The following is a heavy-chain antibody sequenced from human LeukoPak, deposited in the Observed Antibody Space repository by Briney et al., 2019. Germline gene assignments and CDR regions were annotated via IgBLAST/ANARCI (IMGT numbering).Heavy chain of an antibody. J-gene: IGHJ6*02. V-gene: IGHV1-2*04. Sequence: ASVKVSCKASGYTFTSYDINWVRQATGQGLEWMGWINPNSGGTNYAQKFQGWVTMTRDTSISTAYMELSRLRSDDTAVYYCARDLEDYYYGMDVWGQGTTVTVSS. CDR2: INPNSGGT. CDR3: ARDLEDYYYGMDV. CDR1: GYTFTSYD.